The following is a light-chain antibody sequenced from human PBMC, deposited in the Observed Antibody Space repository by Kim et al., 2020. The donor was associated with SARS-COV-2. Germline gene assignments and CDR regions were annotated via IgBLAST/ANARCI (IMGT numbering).Light chain of an antibody. CDR2: AAS. V-gene: IGKV1-39*01. Sequence: DIQMTQSPSSLSASVGDRVTITCRASQNINSYLNWYQQKPGKAPKVLIYAASSLQSGVPSRFSGSGSATDFTLTITSLQPEDFATYYCQQSYSIPLTFGGGTKLEIK. CDR1: QNINSY. J-gene: IGKJ4*01. CDR3: QQSYSIPLT.